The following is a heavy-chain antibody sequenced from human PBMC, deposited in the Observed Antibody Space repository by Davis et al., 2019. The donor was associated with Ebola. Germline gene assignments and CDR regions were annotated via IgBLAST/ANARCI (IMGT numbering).Heavy chain of an antibody. CDR3: ARGPATNFDWLLLSYGMDV. CDR1: GVSFSGYY. D-gene: IGHD3-9*01. V-gene: IGHV4-34*01. Sequence: MPGWSLRLSFAVYGVSFSGYYWSWIRQPPGKGLEWIGEINHSGSTNYNPSLKSRVTISVDTSKNQFSLKLSSVTAADTAVYYCARGPATNFDWLLLSYGMDVWGKGTTVTVSS. CDR2: INHSGST. J-gene: IGHJ6*04.